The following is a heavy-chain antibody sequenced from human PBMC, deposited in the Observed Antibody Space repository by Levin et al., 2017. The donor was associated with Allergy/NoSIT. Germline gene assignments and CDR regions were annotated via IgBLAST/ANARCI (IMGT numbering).Heavy chain of an antibody. D-gene: IGHD2-21*02. CDR3: ARPAPVTGHLT. CDR2: LDQGGGER. V-gene: IGHV3-7*01. Sequence: PGGSLRLSCAASGFTFSSYWMSWVRQAPGKGLEWVASLDQGGGERYYVDSVKGRFTLSRSHAKKSVYLLMNSLRAEDTALYYCARPAPVTGHLTWGQGTLVAVSS. J-gene: IGHJ4*02. CDR1: GFTFSSYW.